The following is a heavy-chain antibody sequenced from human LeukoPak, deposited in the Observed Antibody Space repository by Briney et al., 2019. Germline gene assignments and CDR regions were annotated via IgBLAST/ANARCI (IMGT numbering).Heavy chain of an antibody. CDR2: ISGSGGST. CDR1: GFTFSSYA. J-gene: IGHJ5*02. D-gene: IGHD3-22*01. V-gene: IGHV3-23*01. CDR3: AKVSVGYDSSGYRNHTNNTYL. Sequence: GGSLRLSCAASGFTFSSYAMSWVRQAPGKGLEWVSAISGSGGSTYYADSVKGRFTISRDNSKSTLYLQMNSLRAEDTAVYYCAKVSVGYDSSGYRNHTNNTYLWGQGTLVTVSS.